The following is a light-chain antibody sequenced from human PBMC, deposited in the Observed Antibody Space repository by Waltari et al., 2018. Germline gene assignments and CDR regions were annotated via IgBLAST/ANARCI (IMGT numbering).Light chain of an antibody. J-gene: IGLJ2*01. CDR2: GTS. CDR1: SGAVTSGSN. V-gene: IGLV7-43*01. CDR3: LLHFGGAVV. Sequence: QTVVTQEASLTVSPGGTVTLTCASSSGAVTSGSNPNWFQQKPGQSPRPIIYGTSNKYSLTPVRFLGSLLGDKAALTLSHVQPEDEADYYCLLHFGGAVVFGGGTKLTVL.